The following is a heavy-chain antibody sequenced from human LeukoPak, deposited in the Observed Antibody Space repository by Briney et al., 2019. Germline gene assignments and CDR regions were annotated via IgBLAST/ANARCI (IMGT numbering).Heavy chain of an antibody. V-gene: IGHV4-59*01. Sequence: SETLSLTCTVSSGSMTTYYWTWIRQPPGKGLESIGYIYYSGSSNYNPSLKSRVTMSVDTSKNQFSLKLSSVTAADTAVYYCARGLGNSDWFDPWGQGTLVTVSS. CDR1: SGSMTTYY. CDR3: ARGLGNSDWFDP. D-gene: IGHD4-23*01. J-gene: IGHJ5*02. CDR2: IYYSGSS.